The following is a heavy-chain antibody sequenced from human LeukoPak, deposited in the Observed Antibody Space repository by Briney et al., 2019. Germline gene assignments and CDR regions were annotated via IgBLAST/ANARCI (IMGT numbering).Heavy chain of an antibody. Sequence: SETLSLTCTVPGGSISSYYWSWIRQPPGKGLEWIGYIYYSGSTNYNPSLKSRVTISVDTSKNQFSLKLSSVTAADTAVYYCARAMGTMVRGVLDYWGQGTLVTVSS. CDR1: GGSISSYY. CDR2: IYYSGST. D-gene: IGHD3-10*01. J-gene: IGHJ4*02. V-gene: IGHV4-59*01. CDR3: ARAMGTMVRGVLDY.